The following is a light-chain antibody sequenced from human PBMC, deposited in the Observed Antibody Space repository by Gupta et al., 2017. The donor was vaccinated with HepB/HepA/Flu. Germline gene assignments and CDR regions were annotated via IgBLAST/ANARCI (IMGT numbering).Light chain of an antibody. CDR1: SSDVGGYNY. Sequence: QSALTQPASVSGSPGQSITISCTGTSSDVGGYNYVYWYQQHPGKVPKVMIYDVSNRPSGISNRFSGSKSGNTASLTISGLQAEDEADYYCSSFTSSNTVIFGGGTKLTVL. CDR3: SSFTSSNTVI. V-gene: IGLV2-14*01. CDR2: DVS. J-gene: IGLJ2*01.